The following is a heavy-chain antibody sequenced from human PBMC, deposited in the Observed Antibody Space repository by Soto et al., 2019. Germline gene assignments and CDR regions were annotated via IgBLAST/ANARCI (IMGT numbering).Heavy chain of an antibody. D-gene: IGHD2-2*01. CDR1: GGSFSSSAYY. Sequence: QLQLQESGPGLVKPSETLSLTCTVSGGSFSSSAYYWGWIRQPPGKGLEWIGSIFYNGVTYYNPSTKRRVTISVETAKNHFSMRLSSVAAADTAVYYCARRVIVAAAYGDYFDSWGQGTLVTVSS. V-gene: IGHV4-39*02. J-gene: IGHJ4*02. CDR3: ARRVIVAAAYGDYFDS. CDR2: IFYNGVT.